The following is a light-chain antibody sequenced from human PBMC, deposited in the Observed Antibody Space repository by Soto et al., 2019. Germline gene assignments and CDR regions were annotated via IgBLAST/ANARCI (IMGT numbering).Light chain of an antibody. CDR2: GAS. V-gene: IGKV3-20*01. CDR3: QQDGTPPWT. CDR1: QSVSNTY. Sequence: EIVLTQSPGTLSLSPGERATLSCRASQSVSNTYLAWYHQKPGRAPRLVISGASSRATGIPDRFSGSGSGTDFTITISRLEHDVFAVYYWQQDGTPPWTFGQGTTVEFK. J-gene: IGKJ1*01.